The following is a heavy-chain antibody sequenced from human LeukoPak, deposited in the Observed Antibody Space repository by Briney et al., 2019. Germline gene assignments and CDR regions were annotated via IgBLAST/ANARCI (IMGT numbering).Heavy chain of an antibody. CDR1: GFTFSGFS. V-gene: IGHV3-7*01. Sequence: GRSLRLSCAASGFTFSGFSMSWVRQSPTKGLEWVANIKQDGSERYYVDSVKGRFTISRDNAKNSLSLQMNNLRVEDTAVYYCARAGSHWHYVYWGQGTVVTVSS. J-gene: IGHJ4*02. D-gene: IGHD3-10*01. CDR3: ARAGSHWHYVY. CDR2: IKQDGSER.